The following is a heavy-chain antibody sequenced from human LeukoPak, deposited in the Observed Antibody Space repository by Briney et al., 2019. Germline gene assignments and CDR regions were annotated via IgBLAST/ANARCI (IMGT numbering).Heavy chain of an antibody. Sequence: PGGSLRLSCAASGFTFSSYSMNWVRQAPGKGLEWVSSISSSSSYIYYADSVKGRFTISRDNAKNSLYLQMSSLRAEDTAVYYCARDRDDYVWGSYRLDYWGQGTLVTVSS. CDR3: ARDRDDYVWGSYRLDY. CDR1: GFTFSSYS. CDR2: ISSSSSYI. J-gene: IGHJ4*02. V-gene: IGHV3-21*01. D-gene: IGHD3-16*02.